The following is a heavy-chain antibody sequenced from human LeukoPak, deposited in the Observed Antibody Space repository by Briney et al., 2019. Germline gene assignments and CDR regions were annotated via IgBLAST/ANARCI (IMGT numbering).Heavy chain of an antibody. Sequence: GGSLRLSCAASGFTFTSYSMNWVRQAPGKGLEWVSSISSSSIYIYYADSVKGRFTISRDNAKNSLYLQMNSLRAEDTAVYYCARDNTMVRGVIIPPYYYGMDVWGKGTTVTVSS. D-gene: IGHD3-10*01. CDR2: ISSSSIYI. J-gene: IGHJ6*04. CDR1: GFTFTSYS. V-gene: IGHV3-21*01. CDR3: ARDNTMVRGVIIPPYYYGMDV.